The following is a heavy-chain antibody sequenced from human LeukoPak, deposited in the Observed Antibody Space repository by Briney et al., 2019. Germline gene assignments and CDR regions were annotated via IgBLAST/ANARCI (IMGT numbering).Heavy chain of an antibody. Sequence: GGSLRLSCAASGLTFSAYWMHWVRQAPGKGLVCVSRINSDGRSTSYADSVKGRFTISRDNSKNTLYLQMNSLRAEDTAVYYCASSPYSSFDYWGQGTLVTVSS. D-gene: IGHD6-19*01. CDR3: ASSPYSSFDY. J-gene: IGHJ4*02. CDR2: INSDGRST. CDR1: GLTFSAYW. V-gene: IGHV3-74*01.